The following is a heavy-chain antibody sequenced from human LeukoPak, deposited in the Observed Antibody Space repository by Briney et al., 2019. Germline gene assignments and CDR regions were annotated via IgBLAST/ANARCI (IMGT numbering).Heavy chain of an antibody. V-gene: IGHV3-11*01. CDR2: ISSSGSTI. J-gene: IGHJ6*03. CDR1: GFTFSDYY. CDR3: ARGWSYYDILTGHYYMDV. Sequence: GGSLRLSCAASGFTFSDYYMSWIRQAPGKGLEWVSYISSSGSTIYYADSVKGRFTISRDNAKNSLYLQMNSLRAEDTAVYYCARGWSYYDILTGHYYMDVWGKGTTVTVSS. D-gene: IGHD3-9*01.